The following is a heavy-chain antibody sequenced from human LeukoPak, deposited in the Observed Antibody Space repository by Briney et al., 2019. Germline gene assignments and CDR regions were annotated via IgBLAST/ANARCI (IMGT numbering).Heavy chain of an antibody. Sequence: PSETLSLTCTVSGGSIRSSYWTWIRQPPGKGLEWIAYTHYSGSTKYNSSLKSRVTISLGSSKNQFSLKLTSVTAEDTAVYFCARVAAGGPCDYWGQGTVVTLFS. CDR3: ARVAAGGPCDY. D-gene: IGHD6-13*01. J-gene: IGHJ4*02. CDR1: GGSIRSSY. CDR2: THYSGST. V-gene: IGHV4-59*01.